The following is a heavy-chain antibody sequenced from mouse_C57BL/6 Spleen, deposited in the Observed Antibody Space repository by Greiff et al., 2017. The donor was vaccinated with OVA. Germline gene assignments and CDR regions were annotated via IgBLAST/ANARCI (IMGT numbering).Heavy chain of an antibody. D-gene: IGHD1-1*01. CDR1: GYTFTSYW. J-gene: IGHJ4*01. CDR3: ARSPYGSSYDAVDY. V-gene: IGHV1-69*01. CDR2: IDPSDSYT. Sequence: QVQLQQPGAELVMPGASVKLSCKASGYTFTSYWMHWVKQRPGQGLEWIGEIDPSDSYTNYNQKFKGKSTLTVDKSSSTAYMQLSSLTSEDSAVYYCARSPYGSSYDAVDYWGQGTSVTVSS.